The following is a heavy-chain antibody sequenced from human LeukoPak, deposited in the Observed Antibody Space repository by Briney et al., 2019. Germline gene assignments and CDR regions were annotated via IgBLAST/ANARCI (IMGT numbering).Heavy chain of an antibody. CDR3: ARGSRAAAAVVTYWYFDL. CDR2: IYYSGST. Sequence: SETLSLTCTVSGGSIDSYYWSWIRQPPGKGLEWIGYIYYSGSTNYNPSLKSRVTMSIDTSMNQFSLKLSSVTAADTAEYYCARGSRAAAAVVTYWYFDLWGCGTLVTVPS. V-gene: IGHV4-59*01. CDR1: GGSIDSYY. D-gene: IGHD6-13*01. J-gene: IGHJ2*01.